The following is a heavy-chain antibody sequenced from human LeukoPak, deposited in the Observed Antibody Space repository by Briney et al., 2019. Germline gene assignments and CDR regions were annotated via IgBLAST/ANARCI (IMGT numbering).Heavy chain of an antibody. V-gene: IGHV3-23*01. CDR1: GFIFRSYS. CDR3: AKDRSAAAPYCLDY. CDR2: ISGSDNSA. D-gene: IGHD6-13*01. J-gene: IGHJ4*02. Sequence: GGSLRLSCAASGFIFRSYSMNWVRQAPGKGLEWVSSISGSDNSAYFADSVKGRFTISRDNSKNTLSLQMNSLRAEDTAVYYCAKDRSAAAPYCLDYWGQGTLVTVSS.